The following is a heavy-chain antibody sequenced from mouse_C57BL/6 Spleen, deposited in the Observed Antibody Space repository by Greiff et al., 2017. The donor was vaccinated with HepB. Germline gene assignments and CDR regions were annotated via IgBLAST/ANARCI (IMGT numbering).Heavy chain of an antibody. V-gene: IGHV5-16*01. CDR3: ARTPLTTVVNWYFDV. J-gene: IGHJ1*03. D-gene: IGHD1-1*01. Sequence: EVKVEESEGGLVQPGSSMKLSCTASGFTFSDYYMAWVRQVPEKGLEWVANINYDGSSTYYLDSLKSRFIISRDNAKNILYLQMSSLKSEDTATYYCARTPLTTVVNWYFDVWGTGTTVTVSS. CDR2: INYDGSST. CDR1: GFTFSDYY.